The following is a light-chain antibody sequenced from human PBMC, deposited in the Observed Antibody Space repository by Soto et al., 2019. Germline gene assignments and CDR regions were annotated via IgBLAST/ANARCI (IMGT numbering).Light chain of an antibody. CDR3: SSYTSSRLGV. J-gene: IGLJ1*01. CDR1: SSDVGGYNY. Sequence: QSALTQPASVSGSPGQSITISCTGTSSDVGGYNYVSRYQQHPGKAPKLMIYEVSNRPSGVSNRFSGSKSGNTASLTISGLQAEDEADYYCSSYTSSRLGVFGTGTKLTVL. V-gene: IGLV2-14*01. CDR2: EVS.